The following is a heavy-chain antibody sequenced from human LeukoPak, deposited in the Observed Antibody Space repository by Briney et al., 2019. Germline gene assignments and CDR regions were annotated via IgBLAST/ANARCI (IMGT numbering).Heavy chain of an antibody. CDR3: ARDLSGVTGYTYGRGIDY. V-gene: IGHV4-61*09. Sequence: SQTLSLTCTVSGGSISSGSYCWSWVRQPAGKGLEWIGHIYTSGSTNYNPSLKSRLTISVDTSKSQFSLKLSSVTAADTAVYYCARDLSGVTGYTYGRGIDYWGQGTLVTVSS. J-gene: IGHJ4*02. CDR1: GGSISSGSYC. CDR2: IYTSGST. D-gene: IGHD5-18*01.